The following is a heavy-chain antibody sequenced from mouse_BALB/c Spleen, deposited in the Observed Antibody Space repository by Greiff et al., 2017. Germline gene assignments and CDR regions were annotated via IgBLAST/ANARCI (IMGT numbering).Heavy chain of an antibody. J-gene: IGHJ4*01. V-gene: IGHV5-6-4*01. Sequence: EVQVVESGGGLVKPGGSLKLSCAASGFTFSSYTMSWVRQTPEKRLEWVATISSGGSYTYYPDSVKGRFTISRDNAKNTLYLQMSSLKSEDTAMYYCTRGDSYDAMDYWGQGTSVTVSS. CDR2: ISSGGSYT. CDR1: GFTFSSYT. CDR3: TRGDSYDAMDY.